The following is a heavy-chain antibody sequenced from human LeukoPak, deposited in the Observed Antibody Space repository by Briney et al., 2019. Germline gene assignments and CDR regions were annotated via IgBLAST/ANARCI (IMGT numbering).Heavy chain of an antibody. J-gene: IGHJ4*02. D-gene: IGHD3-22*01. CDR2: IWYDGSNK. Sequence: QPERSLRLSCAASGFTFSRYGMHWVRQAPGKGLEWVAVIWYDGSNKYYADSVKGRFTISRDNAKNSLYLQMNSLRAEDTAVYYCARESYYDSSGYYTYYFDYWGQGTLVTVSS. V-gene: IGHV3-33*01. CDR1: GFTFSRYG. CDR3: ARESYYDSSGYYTYYFDY.